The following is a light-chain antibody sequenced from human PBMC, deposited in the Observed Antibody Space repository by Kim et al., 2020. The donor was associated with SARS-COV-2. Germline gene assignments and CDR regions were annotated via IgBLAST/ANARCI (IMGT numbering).Light chain of an antibody. V-gene: IGLV1-40*01. CDR2: GKN. CDR1: NSNIDAGYN. J-gene: IGLJ3*02. Sequence: QRVNICCTSSNSNIDAGYNVHWYQQLPGTAPTLLIFGKNNRPSGVPDRFSGSTSGTSASLAITGLKAEDEAYYFCQSYDSSLSGWVFGGGTQLTVL. CDR3: QSYDSSLSGWV.